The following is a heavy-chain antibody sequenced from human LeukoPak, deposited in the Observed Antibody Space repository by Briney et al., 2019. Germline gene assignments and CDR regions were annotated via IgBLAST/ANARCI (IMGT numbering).Heavy chain of an antibody. CDR1: GNSFTRYW. Sequence: GESLKISCKGSGNSFTRYWIGWVRQMPGKGLEWMGIIYPGDSDTRYSPSFQGQVTISADKSISTAYLQWSSLKASDTAMYYCARQRSTAYYDSSGLPYDAFDIWGQGTMVTVSS. CDR3: ARQRSTAYYDSSGLPYDAFDI. CDR2: IYPGDSDT. D-gene: IGHD3-22*01. J-gene: IGHJ3*02. V-gene: IGHV5-51*01.